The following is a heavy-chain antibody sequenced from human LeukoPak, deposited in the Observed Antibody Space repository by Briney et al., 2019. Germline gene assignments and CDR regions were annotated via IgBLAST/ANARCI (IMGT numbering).Heavy chain of an antibody. Sequence: PGGSLRLSCAASGFTLTNYWMHWVRRAPGKGLVWVSHINSDGSTTTYADSVKGRFTISRDNAKNTVYLQMNTLRAEDTAVYYCARDQGYSFRRWVQGTLVTVSS. J-gene: IGHJ4*02. CDR3: ARDQGYSFRR. CDR2: INSDGSTT. V-gene: IGHV3-74*01. CDR1: GFTLTNYW. D-gene: IGHD5-18*01.